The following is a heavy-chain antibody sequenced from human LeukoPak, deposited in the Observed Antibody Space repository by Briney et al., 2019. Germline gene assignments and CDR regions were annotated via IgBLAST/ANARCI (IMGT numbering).Heavy chain of an antibody. CDR3: ARHARTSMVRGVVDY. CDR2: IYYSWST. V-gene: IGHV4-39*01. J-gene: IGHJ4*02. D-gene: IGHD3-10*01. CDR1: VGSISSSSYY. Sequence: PSETLPLTYTVSVGSISSSSYYWGWIRQPPGKGLEWIGSIYYSWSTYYNPSLKSRVTISVDTSKNQFSLKLSSVTAADTAVYYCARHARTSMVRGVVDYWGQGTLVTVSS.